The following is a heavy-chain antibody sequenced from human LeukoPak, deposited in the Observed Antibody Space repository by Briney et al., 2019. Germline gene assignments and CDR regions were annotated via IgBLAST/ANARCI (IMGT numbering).Heavy chain of an antibody. V-gene: IGHV4-34*01. J-gene: IGHJ4*02. D-gene: IGHD1-1*01. CDR2: INHSGST. Sequence: SETLSLTCAVYGGSFSGYYWSWIRQPPGKGLEWIGEINHSGSTNYNPSLKSRVTISVDTSKNQFSLKLSSVTAADTAVYYCARGSTTGEARDKQEFENWGQGTLVTVSS. CDR1: GGSFSGYY. CDR3: ARGSTTGEARDKQEFEN.